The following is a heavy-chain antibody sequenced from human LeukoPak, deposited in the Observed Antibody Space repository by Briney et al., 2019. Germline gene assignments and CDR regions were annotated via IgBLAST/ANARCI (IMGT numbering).Heavy chain of an antibody. V-gene: IGHV3-7*01. CDR1: GFTFSSYW. CDR2: IKQDGSEK. J-gene: IGHJ4*02. Sequence: GGSLRLSCAASGFTFSSYWMSWVRHAPREGLEWVANIKQDGSEKYYADSVKGRFTISRDNAKNSLYLQMNSLSAEDTAVYYCARGGDPYYDFWDINTGDYWGQGTLVTVSS. D-gene: IGHD3-3*01. CDR3: ARGGDPYYDFWDINTGDY.